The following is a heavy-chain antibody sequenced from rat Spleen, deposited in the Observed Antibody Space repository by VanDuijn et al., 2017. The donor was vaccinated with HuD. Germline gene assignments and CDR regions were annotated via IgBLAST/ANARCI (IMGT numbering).Heavy chain of an antibody. CDR1: GFTFSNYC. CDR2: INTGGGKT. D-gene: IGHD1-9*01. V-gene: IGHV5-25*01. CDR3: VRHGYTRYYFDY. Sequence: EVQLVESGGGLVQPGRSMKLSCTASGFTFSNYCMTWVRQAPTKSLDWVATINTGGGKTYYPDSVQGRFTISRHNAKSTLYLQMDSLRSEDTATYYCVRHGYTRYYFDYWGQGVMVTVSS. J-gene: IGHJ2*01.